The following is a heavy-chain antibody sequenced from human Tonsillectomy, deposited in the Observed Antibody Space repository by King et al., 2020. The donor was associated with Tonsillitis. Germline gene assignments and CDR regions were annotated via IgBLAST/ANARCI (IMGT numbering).Heavy chain of an antibody. CDR2: INHSGNT. Sequence: VQLQQWGAGLLKPSETLSLTCAVYGGSFSGYYWSWIRQPPGRGLEWIVEINHSGNTNYNPSLKSRVTISVDTSKNQFSLKLSSVTAADTAVYYCARGGGDGYNDFDYWGQGTLVTVSS. V-gene: IGHV4-34*01. CDR3: ARGGGDGYNDFDY. J-gene: IGHJ4*02. D-gene: IGHD5-24*01. CDR1: GGSFSGYY.